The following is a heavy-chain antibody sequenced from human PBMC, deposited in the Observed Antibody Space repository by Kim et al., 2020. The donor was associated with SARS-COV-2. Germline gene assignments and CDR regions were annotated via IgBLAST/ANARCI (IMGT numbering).Heavy chain of an antibody. CDR1: GFTFSSYG. D-gene: IGHD6-19*01. J-gene: IGHJ4*02. V-gene: IGHV3-30*18. Sequence: GGSLRLSCAASGFTFSSYGMHWVRQAPGKGLEWVAVISYDGSNKYYADSVKGRFTISRDNSKNTLYLQMNSLRAEDTAVYYCAKEGVIAVAGTGNVDPFDYWGQGTLVTVSS. CDR2: ISYDGSNK. CDR3: AKEGVIAVAGTGNVDPFDY.